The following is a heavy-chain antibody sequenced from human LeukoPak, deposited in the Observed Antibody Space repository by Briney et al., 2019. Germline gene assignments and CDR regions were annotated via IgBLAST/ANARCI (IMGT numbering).Heavy chain of an antibody. Sequence: SGGSLRLSCAASGCTFSSYGLHWFRQAPGKGLEWVAVIWFDGSNKFYADSVKGRFTISRDNSKNTLYLQMNSLRAEDTAIYYCARDHQYTYTNYGDYWGQGTLVTVSS. CDR1: GCTFSSYG. CDR2: IWFDGSNK. D-gene: IGHD4-11*01. J-gene: IGHJ4*02. V-gene: IGHV3-33*01. CDR3: ARDHQYTYTNYGDY.